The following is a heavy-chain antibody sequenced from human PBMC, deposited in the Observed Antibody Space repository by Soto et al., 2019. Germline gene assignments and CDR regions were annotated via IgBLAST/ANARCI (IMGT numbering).Heavy chain of an antibody. CDR3: ARHGCISTSCYAPVPPVLDY. V-gene: IGHV4-39*01. D-gene: IGHD2-2*01. Sequence: SVTLHVTCTVSGGSIGSSSYYWGWIRQPPRKGLEWIGSIYYSGSTYYNPSLKSRVTISADTSKNQFSLKLSSVTAADTAVYYCARHGCISTSCYAPVPPVLDYWGHGTLVTVSS. CDR2: IYYSGST. CDR1: GGSIGSSSYY. J-gene: IGHJ4*01.